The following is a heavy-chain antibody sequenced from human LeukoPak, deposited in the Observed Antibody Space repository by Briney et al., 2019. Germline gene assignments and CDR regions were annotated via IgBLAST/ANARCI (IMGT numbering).Heavy chain of an antibody. V-gene: IGHV3-7*01. CDR3: ARGDMITFGGVIVTPVDY. Sequence: GGSLRLSCTASGFSFSSYWMTWVRQAPGKGLEWVANIKGDGSEKYYVDSVKGRFTISRDNAKNSLHLQMNSLRAEDTAVYYCARGDMITFGGVIVTPVDYWGQGTLVTVSS. D-gene: IGHD3-16*02. CDR2: IKGDGSEK. CDR1: GFSFSSYW. J-gene: IGHJ4*02.